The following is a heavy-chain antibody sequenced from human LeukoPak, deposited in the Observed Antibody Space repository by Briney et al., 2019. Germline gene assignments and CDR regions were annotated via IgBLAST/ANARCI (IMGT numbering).Heavy chain of an antibody. J-gene: IGHJ4*02. V-gene: IGHV3-30-3*01. CDR2: ISYDGNNK. D-gene: IGHD3-3*01. Sequence: GGSLRLSCAASGFTFSSYPMQWVPQAPGRGLEWVAVISYDGNNKYYADSVKGRFTISRDNSKNTLYLQMNSLRAEDTAVYYCARAGRFLEWLFPFLDYWGQGTLVTVSS. CDR1: GFTFSSYP. CDR3: ARAGRFLEWLFPFLDY.